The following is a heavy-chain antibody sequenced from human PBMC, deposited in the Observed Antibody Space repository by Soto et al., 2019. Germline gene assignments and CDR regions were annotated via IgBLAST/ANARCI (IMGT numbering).Heavy chain of an antibody. CDR2: IYYSGST. Sequence: QVQLQESGPGLVKPSQTLSLTCTVSGGSIRSGDYYWRWIRQPPGKGLEWIGYIYYSGSTYYNPSLKRRVNISVDTSKNQFSLKLSSVTAADTAVYYCARGEWLRVYWYFELWGRGTLVTVSS. J-gene: IGHJ2*01. CDR3: ARGEWLRVYWYFEL. D-gene: IGHD5-12*01. V-gene: IGHV4-30-4*01. CDR1: GGSIRSGDYY.